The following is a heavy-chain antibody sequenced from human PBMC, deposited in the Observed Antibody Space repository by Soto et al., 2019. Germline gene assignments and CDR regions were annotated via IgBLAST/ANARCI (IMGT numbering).Heavy chain of an antibody. D-gene: IGHD3-3*01. V-gene: IGHV3-23*01. CDR2: SSGSGGST. J-gene: IGHJ5*02. Sequence: GGSVRLSCAASGFTFSSYAMSWVRQPPGQGLEWVSASSGSGGSTYYADCVKGRFTISRDNSKNTLDLQMNSLRAEDTAVYYCANGPRFLEWLLSPWFDPCGQGTLVTVSS. CDR3: ANGPRFLEWLLSPWFDP. CDR1: GFTFSSYA.